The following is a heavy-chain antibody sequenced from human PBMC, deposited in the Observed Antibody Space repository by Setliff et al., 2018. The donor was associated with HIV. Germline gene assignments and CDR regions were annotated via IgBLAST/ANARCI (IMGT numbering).Heavy chain of an antibody. CDR1: GGTFSSYT. V-gene: IGHV1-69*02. CDR2: IIPILGIA. J-gene: IGHJ5*02. D-gene: IGHD6-19*01. CDR3: ALDLPGPAITSGWMKNWFDP. Sequence: SVKVSCKASGGTFSSYTISWVRQAPGQGLEWMGRIIPILGIANYAQKFQGRVTITADKSTSTAYMELSGLRSEDTALYYCALDLPGPAITSGWMKNWFDPWGQGTLVTVSS.